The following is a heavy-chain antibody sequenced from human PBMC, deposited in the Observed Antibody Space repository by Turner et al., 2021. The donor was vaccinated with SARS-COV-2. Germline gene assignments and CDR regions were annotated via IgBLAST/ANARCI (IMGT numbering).Heavy chain of an antibody. CDR3: ARAHYPGSLFRFDP. V-gene: IGHV4-59*01. CDR1: GGFISGDS. Sequence: QVQLQESGPGLVKPAETLSLICSVSGGFISGDSWSWIRQPPGKGLEWIGNIHYSGSTNYTPSLRSRVTVSVDTSKNQFSLKLSSVTAADTAVYYCARAHYPGSLFRFDPWGQGTLVTVSS. J-gene: IGHJ5*02. CDR2: IHYSGST. D-gene: IGHD2-21*01.